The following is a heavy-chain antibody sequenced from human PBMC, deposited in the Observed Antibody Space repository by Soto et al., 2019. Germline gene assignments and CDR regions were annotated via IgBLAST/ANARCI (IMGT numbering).Heavy chain of an antibody. J-gene: IGHJ4*02. Sequence: GGSLRLSCTSSGFTFSDYTMSWFRQAPGKGLEWVGFIRSKPYGGTTEHAASVKGRFAISRDDSKSIAYLQMNSLKAEDTAVYYCTRDGRYSGYPPPAFWGPGTLVTVSA. CDR2: IRSKPYGGTT. CDR3: TRDGRYSGYPPPAF. D-gene: IGHD5-12*01. CDR1: GFTFSDYT. V-gene: IGHV3-49*03.